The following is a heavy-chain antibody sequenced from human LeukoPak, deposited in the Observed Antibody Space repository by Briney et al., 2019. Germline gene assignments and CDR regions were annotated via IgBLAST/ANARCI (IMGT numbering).Heavy chain of an antibody. D-gene: IGHD4-17*01. V-gene: IGHV4-59*01. CDR2: IYYSGST. Sequence: PSETLSLTCTVSGGSISSYYWSWIRQPPGKGLEWIGYIYYSGSTKYNPSLKSRVTISVDTSKNQFSLKLSSVTAADTAVYYCARVPDYGDYVKLWFDPWGQGTLVTVSS. J-gene: IGHJ5*02. CDR1: GGSISSYY. CDR3: ARVPDYGDYVKLWFDP.